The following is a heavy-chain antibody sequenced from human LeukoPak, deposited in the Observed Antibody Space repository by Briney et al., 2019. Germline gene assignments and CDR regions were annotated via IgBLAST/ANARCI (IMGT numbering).Heavy chain of an antibody. CDR3: AKGGTSSVLYPDF. D-gene: IGHD2-2*01. Sequence: QPGRSLRLSCAVSGFTFTTHGMHWVRQAPGKGLEWVAFISYEGGNIYYAEAVKGRFTASRDNSKNTLFLKMNSLRAEDTAVYYCAKGGTSSVLYPDFWGQGNLVTVSS. CDR1: GFTFTTHG. CDR2: ISYEGGNI. J-gene: IGHJ4*02. V-gene: IGHV3-30*18.